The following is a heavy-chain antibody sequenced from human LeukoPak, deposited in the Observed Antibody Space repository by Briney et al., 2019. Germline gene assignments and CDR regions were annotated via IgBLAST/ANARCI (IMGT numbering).Heavy chain of an antibody. J-gene: IGHJ4*02. CDR1: GFTFSDYA. V-gene: IGHV3-30*18. CDR2: ASHDEVGK. Sequence: GGSLRLSCVGSGFTFSDYAIHWVRQAPGKGLEWVAVASHDEVGKQFADSVKGRFTLSRDNSRDSVHLQMNRLRDEDTGVYFCAKDRGYGEHEPFESGGQGSLVTVSS. D-gene: IGHD4-17*01. CDR3: AKDRGYGEHEPFES.